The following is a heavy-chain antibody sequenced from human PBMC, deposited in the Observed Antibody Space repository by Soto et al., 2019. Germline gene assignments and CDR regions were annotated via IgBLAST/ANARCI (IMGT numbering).Heavy chain of an antibody. D-gene: IGHD2-15*01. CDR3: ARDRVVYSCSGGSCYARRYYYGMDV. Sequence: QVQLQESGPGLVKPSENLSLTCTVSGGSVSSGSYYWSWIRQPPGKGLEWIGYIYYSGSTNYNPSLKSRVTISVDTSKNQFSLKLSSVTAADTAVYYCARDRVVYSCSGGSCYARRYYYGMDVWGQGTTVTVSS. CDR2: IYYSGST. J-gene: IGHJ6*02. CDR1: GGSVSSGSYY. V-gene: IGHV4-61*01.